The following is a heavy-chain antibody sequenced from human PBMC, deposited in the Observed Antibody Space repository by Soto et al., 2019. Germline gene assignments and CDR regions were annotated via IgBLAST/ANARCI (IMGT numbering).Heavy chain of an antibody. V-gene: IGHV2-70*13. CDR3: SRNLYSNYYFYS. J-gene: IGHJ4*02. D-gene: IGHD4-4*01. CDR1: GFSLSTSGMC. CDR2: IDWDDDK. Sequence: SGPTLVNPTQTLTLTCTFSGFSLSTSGMCVSWICQPPGKALEWLALIDWDDDKYYSTSLKTRLTISKDTSKNQVVLTMTNMDPVDTATYYCSRNLYSNYYFYSRAQRTPVPVSS.